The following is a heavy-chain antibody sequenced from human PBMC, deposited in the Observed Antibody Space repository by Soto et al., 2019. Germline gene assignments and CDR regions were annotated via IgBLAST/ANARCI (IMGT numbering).Heavy chain of an antibody. Sequence: EVQLVESGGVVVQPGGSLRLSCAASGFSFDDYTMHWVRQGPGKGLEWVSLITWDGGSTYYADSVKGRFTISRDNSKNSLYLQMNSLRTEDTALYYCAKDINSSGWYSLDYWGQGTLVTVSS. D-gene: IGHD6-19*01. V-gene: IGHV3-43*01. CDR2: ITWDGGST. J-gene: IGHJ4*02. CDR3: AKDINSSGWYSLDY. CDR1: GFSFDDYT.